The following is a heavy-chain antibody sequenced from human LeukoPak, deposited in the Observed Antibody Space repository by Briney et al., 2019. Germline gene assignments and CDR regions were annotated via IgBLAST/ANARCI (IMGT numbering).Heavy chain of an antibody. CDR2: IYTSGST. D-gene: IGHD3-22*01. J-gene: IGHJ3*02. CDR1: GDSISSGDYY. Sequence: TSETLSLTCTVSGDSISSGDYYWSWIRQPAGKGLEWIGRIYTSGSTNYNPSLKSRVTISVDTSKNQFSLKLTSVTAADTAVYYCARGPYKYDGSGAFDIWGQGTKVTVSS. CDR3: ARGPYKYDGSGAFDI. V-gene: IGHV4-61*02.